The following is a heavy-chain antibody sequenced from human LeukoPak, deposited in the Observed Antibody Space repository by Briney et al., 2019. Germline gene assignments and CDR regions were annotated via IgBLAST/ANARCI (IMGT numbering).Heavy chain of an antibody. CDR3: AREMEGFDY. V-gene: IGHV3-7*01. Sequence: GGSLRLSCAASGFTFSRYWISWVRQAPGKGLEWMANIKQDGSEKSYVDSVKGRFTISRDNAKNSLYLQMNSLRAEDTAVYYCAREMEGFDYWGQGTLVTVSS. CDR1: GFTFSRYW. J-gene: IGHJ4*02. CDR2: IKQDGSEK. D-gene: IGHD2-8*01.